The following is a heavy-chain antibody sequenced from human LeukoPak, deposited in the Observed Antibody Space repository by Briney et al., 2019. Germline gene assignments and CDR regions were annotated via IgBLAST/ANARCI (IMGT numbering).Heavy chain of an antibody. D-gene: IGHD3-10*01. CDR2: ISSSRSYI. CDR1: GFTFSSYS. J-gene: IGHJ4*02. CDR3: ARARHVVGGGFDY. V-gene: IGHV3-21*01. Sequence: GGSLRLSCAASGFTFSSYSMNWVRQAPGKGLEWVSSISSSRSYIYYADSVKGRFTISRDNAKNSLYLQMNSLRAEDTAVYYCARARHVVGGGFDYWGQGTLVTVSS.